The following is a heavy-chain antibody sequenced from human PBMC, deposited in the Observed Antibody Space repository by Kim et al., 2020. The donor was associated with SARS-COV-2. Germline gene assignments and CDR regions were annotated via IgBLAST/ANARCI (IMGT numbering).Heavy chain of an antibody. D-gene: IGHD6-19*01. V-gene: IGHV3-11*01. J-gene: IGHJ4*02. Sequence: GGSLRLSCAASGFTFSDYYMSWNRLAPGKGLEWVAYISTRGGSVYYADSVRGRFTISRDNTHNSLFLQMDSLRADDTAVYYCARSTKAESTGWFAPFDYWGQGTVVTVSS. CDR1: GFTFSDYY. CDR3: ARSTKAESTGWFAPFDY. CDR2: ISTRGGSV.